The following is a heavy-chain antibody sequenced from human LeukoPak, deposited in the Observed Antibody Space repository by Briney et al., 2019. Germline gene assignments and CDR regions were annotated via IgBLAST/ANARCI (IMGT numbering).Heavy chain of an antibody. Sequence: GGSLRLSCAASGFTVSSDYMSWVRQASGRGLEWVSAISGGGGSRYYADSVQGRFTISRDNSRNTLYLHINSLRAEDTAVYYCAKDDYYDSCGYFRSWGQGTLVTVSS. CDR3: AKDDYYDSCGYFRS. D-gene: IGHD3-22*01. J-gene: IGHJ5*02. CDR2: ISGGGGSR. V-gene: IGHV3-23*01. CDR1: GFTVSSDY.